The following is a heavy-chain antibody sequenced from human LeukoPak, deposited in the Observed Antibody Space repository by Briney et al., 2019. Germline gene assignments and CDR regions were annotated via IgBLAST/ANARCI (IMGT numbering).Heavy chain of an antibody. D-gene: IGHD5-12*01. CDR1: GGSISSSSYY. Sequence: PSETLSPTCTVSGGSISSSSYYWGWIRQPPGKGLEWIGSIYYSGSTYYNPSLKSRVTISVDTSKNQFSLKLSSVTAADTAVYYCARLEGGYDLVPKYYYYYMDVWGKGTTVTVSS. CDR2: IYYSGST. V-gene: IGHV4-39*01. J-gene: IGHJ6*03. CDR3: ARLEGGYDLVPKYYYYYMDV.